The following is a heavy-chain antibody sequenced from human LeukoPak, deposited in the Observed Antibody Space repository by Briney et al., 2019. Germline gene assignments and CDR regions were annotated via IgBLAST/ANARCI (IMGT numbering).Heavy chain of an antibody. V-gene: IGHV5-51*01. Sequence: GESLKISCKGSGYSFTSYWIGWVRQMPGKGLEWMGIIYPGDSDTRYSPSFRGQVTISADKSISTAYLQWSSLKASDTAMYYCARQWSSSGWYLNAFDIWGQGTMVTVSS. J-gene: IGHJ3*02. CDR1: GYSFTSYW. CDR2: IYPGDSDT. D-gene: IGHD6-19*01. CDR3: ARQWSSSGWYLNAFDI.